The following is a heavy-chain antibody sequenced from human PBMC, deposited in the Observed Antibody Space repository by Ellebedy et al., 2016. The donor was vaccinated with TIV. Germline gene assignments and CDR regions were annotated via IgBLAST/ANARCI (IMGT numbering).Heavy chain of an antibody. CDR1: GYTFTSYY. Sequence: AASVKVSCKASGYTFTSYYMHWARQAPGQGLEWMGIINPSGGSTSNAQKIQGRVTMTRDTSTSTVYIELTSLRSEDTAVYYCARGGSGTDWYFDLWGRGTLVTVSS. D-gene: IGHD6-13*01. CDR3: ARGGSGTDWYFDL. V-gene: IGHV1-46*01. CDR2: INPSGGST. J-gene: IGHJ2*01.